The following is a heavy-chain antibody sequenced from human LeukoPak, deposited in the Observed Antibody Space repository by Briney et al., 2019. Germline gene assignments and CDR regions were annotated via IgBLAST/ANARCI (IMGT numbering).Heavy chain of an antibody. V-gene: IGHV4-34*01. Sequence: PSETLSLTCTVSGGSISSYYWSWIRQPPGKGLEWIGEINHSGSTNYNPSLKSRVTISVDTSKNQFSLKLSSVTAADTAVYYCARGRVLRQYHGYCDWSQGTLVTVSS. CDR3: ARGRVLRQYHGYCD. J-gene: IGHJ4*02. CDR2: INHSGST. D-gene: IGHD2-2*01. CDR1: GGSISSYY.